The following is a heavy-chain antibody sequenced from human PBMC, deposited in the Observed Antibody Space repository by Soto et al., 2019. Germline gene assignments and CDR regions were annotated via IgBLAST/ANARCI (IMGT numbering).Heavy chain of an antibody. Sequence: SETLSLTCAVYGGSFSGYYWSWIRQPPGKGLEWIGEINHSGSTNYNPSLKSRVTISVDTSKNQFSLKLSSVTAADTAVYYCASRSPTVDKAMVNISHWFDTWGQGTLVTVSS. J-gene: IGHJ5*02. CDR2: INHSGST. D-gene: IGHD5-18*01. V-gene: IGHV4-34*01. CDR3: ASRSPTVDKAMVNISHWFDT. CDR1: GGSFSGYY.